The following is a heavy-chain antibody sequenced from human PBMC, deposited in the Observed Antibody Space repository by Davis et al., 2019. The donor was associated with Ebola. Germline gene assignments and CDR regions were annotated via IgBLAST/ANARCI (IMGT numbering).Heavy chain of an antibody. V-gene: IGHV3-48*02. Sequence: GESLKISCAVSGFTVNGNYMNWVRQAPGKGLDWVSYISSGGSTIYYADSVKGRFTISRDNAKNSLYLQMNSLRDEDTAVYYCARAGGDYIGYYYYGMDVWGQGTTVTVSS. J-gene: IGHJ6*02. D-gene: IGHD4-11*01. CDR1: GFTVNGNY. CDR3: ARAGGDYIGYYYYGMDV. CDR2: ISSGGSTI.